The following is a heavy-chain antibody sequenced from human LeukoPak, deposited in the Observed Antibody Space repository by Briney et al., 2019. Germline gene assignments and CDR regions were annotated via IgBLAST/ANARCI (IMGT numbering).Heavy chain of an antibody. D-gene: IGHD2-15*01. CDR3: ARDYEVVAATHWFDP. V-gene: IGHV1-18*01. Sequence: ASVKVSCKASGYTFTSYGISWVRQAPGQGLEWMGWISAYNGNTNYAQKLQGRVTMTTDTSTSTAYMELRSLRSDDTAVYYCARDYEVVAATHWFDPWGQGTLVTVSS. CDR1: GYTFTSYG. CDR2: ISAYNGNT. J-gene: IGHJ5*02.